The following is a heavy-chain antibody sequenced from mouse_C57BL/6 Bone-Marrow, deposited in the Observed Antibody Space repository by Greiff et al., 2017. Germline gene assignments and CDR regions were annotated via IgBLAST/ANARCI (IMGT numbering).Heavy chain of an antibody. D-gene: IGHD1-1*01. CDR3: ARSLLLRYLDY. J-gene: IGHJ2*01. V-gene: IGHV5-4*01. Sequence: EVHLVESGGGLVKPGGSLKLSCAASGFTFSSYAMSWVRQTPEKRLEWVATISDGGSYTYYPDNVKGRFTISRDNAKNNLYLQMSHLKSEDTAMYYCARSLLLRYLDYWGQGTTLTVSS. CDR2: ISDGGSYT. CDR1: GFTFSSYA.